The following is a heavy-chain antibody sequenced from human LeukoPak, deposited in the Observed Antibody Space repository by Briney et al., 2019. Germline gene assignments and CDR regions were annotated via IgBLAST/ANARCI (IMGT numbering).Heavy chain of an antibody. J-gene: IGHJ4*02. V-gene: IGHV3-74*01. CDR2: INNDGSST. Sequence: GGSLRLSCAASGFTFSSYWMHWVRQAPGKGLVWVSRINNDGSSTSYADSVKGRFTISRDNAKNTLYLQMNSVRAEDTAVYYCVSSYCSGGSCYSASGYWGQGTLVTVSS. D-gene: IGHD2-15*01. CDR1: GFTFSSYW. CDR3: VSSYCSGGSCYSASGY.